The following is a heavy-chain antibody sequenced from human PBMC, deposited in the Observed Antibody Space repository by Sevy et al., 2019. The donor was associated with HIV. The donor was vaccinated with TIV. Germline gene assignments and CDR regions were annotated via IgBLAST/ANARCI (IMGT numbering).Heavy chain of an antibody. CDR2: MNQDGTER. CDR3: VREGLGGFSYRLDC. D-gene: IGHD3-16*01. CDR1: GFTLSDSG. J-gene: IGHJ4*02. Sequence: GGSLRLSCAASGFTLSDSGVHWVRQAPGKGLEWVATMNQDGTERDYVDSVKGRFTISRDNTKTSLFLQMNSLSAEDTGVYYCVREGLGGFSYRLDCWGQGTLVTVSS. V-gene: IGHV3-7*01.